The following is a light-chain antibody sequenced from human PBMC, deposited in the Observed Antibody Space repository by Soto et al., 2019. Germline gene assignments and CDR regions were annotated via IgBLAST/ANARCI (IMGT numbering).Light chain of an antibody. CDR2: GAS. J-gene: IGKJ4*01. V-gene: IGKV3-15*01. Sequence: EIVMTHSPATLSVSPGERATLSCRASQSVSSNLAWYQQKAGQAPRLLIHGASTRATGIPARFSGSGSGTDLALAISSLQSEDFAVYNCQQYNNWHLTVGGGTKVDIK. CDR1: QSVSSN. CDR3: QQYNNWHLT.